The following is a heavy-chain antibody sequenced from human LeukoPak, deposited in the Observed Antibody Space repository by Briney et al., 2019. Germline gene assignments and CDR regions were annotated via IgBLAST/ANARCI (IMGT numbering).Heavy chain of an antibody. Sequence: ASVKVSCKASGGTFSSYAISWVRQAPGQGLEWMGRIIPILGIANYAQKFQGRVTITADKSTSTAYMELSSLRSEDTAVYYCASRPDVTISDDAFDIWGQGTMVTVSS. CDR2: IIPILGIA. CDR1: GGTFSSYA. D-gene: IGHD3-3*01. V-gene: IGHV1-69*04. J-gene: IGHJ3*02. CDR3: ASRPDVTISDDAFDI.